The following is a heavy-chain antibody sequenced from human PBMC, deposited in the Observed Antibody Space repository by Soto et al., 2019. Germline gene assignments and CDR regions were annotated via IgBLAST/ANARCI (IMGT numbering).Heavy chain of an antibody. CDR1: GFTFSSYA. Sequence: EVQLLESGGGSVQPGGSLRLSCAASGFTFSSYAMSWVRQAPGKGLEWVSVISGSGDSTYYADSVKGRFTISRDNSKNTLYLQMNSLRAEDTAVYYCAKRGSSSYFDYWGQGTLVTVSS. D-gene: IGHD6-13*01. V-gene: IGHV3-23*01. CDR3: AKRGSSSYFDY. J-gene: IGHJ4*02. CDR2: ISGSGDST.